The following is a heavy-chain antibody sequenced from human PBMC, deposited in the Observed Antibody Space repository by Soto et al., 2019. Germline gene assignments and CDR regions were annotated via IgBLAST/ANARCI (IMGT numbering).Heavy chain of an antibody. CDR2: INHSGST. CDR1: GGSFSGYY. Sequence: QVQLQQWGAGLLKPSETLSLTCAVYGGSFSGYYWSWIRQPPGKGLEWIGEINHSGSTNYNPSLKSRVTISVDTSKNQFSLKLSSVTAADTAVYYCARGGHRAMVNLGTYYYGSGSSHFDYWGQGTLVTVSS. V-gene: IGHV4-34*01. D-gene: IGHD3-10*01. CDR3: ARGGHRAMVNLGTYYYGSGSSHFDY. J-gene: IGHJ4*02.